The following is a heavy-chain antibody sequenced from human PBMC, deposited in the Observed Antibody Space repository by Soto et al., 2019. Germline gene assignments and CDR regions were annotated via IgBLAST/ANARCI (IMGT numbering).Heavy chain of an antibody. V-gene: IGHV3-11*01. CDR3: ARDGNSGSYSYYYHGMDV. D-gene: IGHD1-26*01. CDR2: ISSSGSTI. Sequence: QVQLVESGGGLVKPGGSLRLSCAASGFTFSDYYMSWIRQAPGKGLEWVSYISSSGSTIYYADSVKGRFTISRDNAKNSLYLQINSRRAEDTAVYYFARDGNSGSYSYYYHGMDVWDQGTTVTVSS. CDR1: GFTFSDYY. J-gene: IGHJ6*02.